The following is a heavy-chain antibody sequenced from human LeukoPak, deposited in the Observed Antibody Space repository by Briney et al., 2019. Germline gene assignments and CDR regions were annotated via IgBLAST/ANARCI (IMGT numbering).Heavy chain of an antibody. V-gene: IGHV3-7*03. CDR3: ARIGYSSSSFDY. CDR1: GFTFSSYS. J-gene: IGHJ4*02. CDR2: MKQDGSVK. D-gene: IGHD6-6*01. Sequence: QSGGSLRLSCAASGFTFSSYSMNWVRQAPGKGLEWVANMKQDGSVKYYVDSMKGRLTIARDNAQNSLYGQMSGLRAEHTAVCFCARIGYSSSSFDYWAQGVLVTVYS.